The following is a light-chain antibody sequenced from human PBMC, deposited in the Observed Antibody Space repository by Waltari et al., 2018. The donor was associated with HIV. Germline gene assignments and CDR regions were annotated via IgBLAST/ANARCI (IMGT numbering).Light chain of an antibody. CDR2: EFY. J-gene: IGLJ3*02. CDR3: SSYSTRNFLM. V-gene: IGLV2-14*03. CDR1: PSDIDPLNH. Sequence: QSALTQPAYVSGSPGQSITISCSGPPSDIDPLNHVSWYQQHPGNVPKPIFFEFYYRPAGVSDRFSASKSGNTASLTISDLQAEDEADYFCSSYSTRNFLMFGGGTKLTVL.